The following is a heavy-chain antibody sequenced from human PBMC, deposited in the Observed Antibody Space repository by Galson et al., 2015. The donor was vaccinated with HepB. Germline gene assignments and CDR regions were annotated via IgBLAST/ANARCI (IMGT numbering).Heavy chain of an antibody. CDR2: IWYDGSNK. D-gene: IGHD3-3*01. CDR1: GLTFSSYA. CDR3: ARDHVTYDSTYMDV. J-gene: IGHJ6*03. Sequence: SLRLSCAASAASGLTFSSYAMHWVRQAPGKGLEWVAVIWYDGSNKYYADSVKGRFTISRDNPKNTLYLQMNSLRAEDTAVYYCARDHVTYDSTYMDVWGKGTTVTVSS. V-gene: IGHV3-33*01.